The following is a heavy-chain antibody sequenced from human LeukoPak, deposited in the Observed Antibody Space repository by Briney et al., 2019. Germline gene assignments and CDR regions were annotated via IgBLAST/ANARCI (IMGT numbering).Heavy chain of an antibody. D-gene: IGHD3-9*01. J-gene: IGHJ6*03. CDR2: INHSGST. CDR1: GGSFSGYY. CDR3: ARVGTNYDILTGYHIYYYYMDV. V-gene: IGHV4-34*01. Sequence: PSETLSLTCAVYGGSFSGYYWSWIRQPPGKGLEWIGEINHSGSTNYNPSLKSRVTISVDTSKNQFSLKLSSVTAADTAVYYCARVGTNYDILTGYHIYYYYMDVWGKGTTVTVSS.